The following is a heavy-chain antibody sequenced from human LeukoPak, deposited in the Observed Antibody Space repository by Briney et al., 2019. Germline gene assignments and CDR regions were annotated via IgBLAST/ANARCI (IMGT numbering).Heavy chain of an antibody. V-gene: IGHV4-4*08. CDR3: TGDTKWLVFDY. D-gene: IGHD6-19*01. CDR1: GGPITAYY. J-gene: IGHJ4*02. Sequence: PSETLSLTCTVSGGPITAYYWTWIRQPPGKGLEWIGSFYNSGSTNYNPSLKSRVTISLDTSKNQFSLQLGSVTAADTAVYYCTGDTKWLVFDYWGQGAPATVSS. CDR2: FYNSGST.